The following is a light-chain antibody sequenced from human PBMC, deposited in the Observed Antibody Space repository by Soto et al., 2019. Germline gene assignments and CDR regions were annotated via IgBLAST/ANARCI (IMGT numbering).Light chain of an antibody. Sequence: VMTQSPATLSVSPGETATLSCRASQSIRSYLAWYQQKPGQAPRLLIYGASMRATGVPTRFSGSGSGTEFTLTISSLQSEDFAVYYCQQFSSYPLTFGGGTKVDIK. V-gene: IGKV3-15*01. J-gene: IGKJ4*01. CDR1: QSIRSY. CDR3: QQFSSYPLT. CDR2: GAS.